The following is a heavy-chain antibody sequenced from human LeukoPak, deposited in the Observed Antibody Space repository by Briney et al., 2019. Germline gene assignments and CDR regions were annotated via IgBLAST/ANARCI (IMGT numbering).Heavy chain of an antibody. V-gene: IGHV4-39*07. Sequence: SETLSLTCTVSGGSISSSSYYWGWIRQPPGKGLEWIGSIHYSGSTNYNPSLKSRVTISVDTSKNQFSLKLSSVTAADTAVYYCARDVGTALVTGDYWGQGTLVTVSS. CDR3: ARDVGTALVTGDY. CDR2: IHYSGST. J-gene: IGHJ4*02. CDR1: GGSISSSSYY. D-gene: IGHD5-18*01.